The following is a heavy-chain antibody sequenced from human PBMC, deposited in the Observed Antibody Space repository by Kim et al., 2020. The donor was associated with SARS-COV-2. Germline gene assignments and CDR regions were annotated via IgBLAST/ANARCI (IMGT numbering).Heavy chain of an antibody. CDR3: ARDWQSGGGYRGMDV. D-gene: IGHD6-13*01. CDR1: GFTFSSYT. J-gene: IGHJ6*02. CDR2: ISYDGSNK. Sequence: GGSLRLSCAASGFTFSSYTMHWVRQAPGKGLEWVAGISYDGSNKYYADSVKGRFTISRDNSKNTLYLEMNSLRAEDTAVYYCARDWQSGGGYRGMDVWGQGTTVTVSS. V-gene: IGHV3-30*04.